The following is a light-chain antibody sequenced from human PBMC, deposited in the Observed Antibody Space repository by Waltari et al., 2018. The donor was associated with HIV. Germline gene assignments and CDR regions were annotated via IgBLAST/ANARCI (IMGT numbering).Light chain of an antibody. CDR3: LHYASSPRT. Sequence: EIVLTQSPDTLSLSPGERATLSCRASQSVGSSLAWYQQRLGQAPRLLIYGTSSRATGIPDRFSGTGSGTDFTLTISRLEPEDFAVYYCLHYASSPRTFGQGTKVESK. CDR1: QSVGSS. J-gene: IGKJ1*01. V-gene: IGKV3-20*01. CDR2: GTS.